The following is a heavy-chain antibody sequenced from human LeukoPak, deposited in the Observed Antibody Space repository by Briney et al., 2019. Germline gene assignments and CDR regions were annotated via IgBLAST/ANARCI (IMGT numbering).Heavy chain of an antibody. Sequence: QSGRSLRLSCAASGFTFSSYGMHWVRQAPGKGLEWVAVVSYDGSNKYYVDSVKGRFTISRDNSKNTLYLQMNSLRAEDTAVYYCAKVFGGYQLYYFDYWGQGTLVTVSS. J-gene: IGHJ4*02. CDR2: VSYDGSNK. CDR1: GFTFSSYG. V-gene: IGHV3-30*18. D-gene: IGHD3-22*01. CDR3: AKVFGGYQLYYFDY.